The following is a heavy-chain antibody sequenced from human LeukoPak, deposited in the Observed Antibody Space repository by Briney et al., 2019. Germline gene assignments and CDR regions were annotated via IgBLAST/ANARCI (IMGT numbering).Heavy chain of an antibody. CDR3: ARGSDTYYYGSGSPNWFDP. CDR2: MNPNSGNP. CDR1: GYTFTSYD. J-gene: IGHJ5*02. V-gene: IGHV1-8*01. D-gene: IGHD3-10*01. Sequence: ASVKVSCKASGYTFTSYDINWVRQATGQGLEWMGWMNPNSGNPGYAQKFQGRVTMTRNTTISTAYMELSSLRSEDTAVYYCARGSDTYYYGSGSPNWFDPWGQGTLVTVSS.